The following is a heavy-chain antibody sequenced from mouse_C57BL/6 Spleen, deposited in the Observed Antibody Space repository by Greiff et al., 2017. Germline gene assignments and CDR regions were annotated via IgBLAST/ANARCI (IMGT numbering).Heavy chain of an antibody. Sequence: EVKLMESGGGLVQPKGSLKLSCAASGFSFNTYAMNWVRQAPGKGLEWVARIRSKSNNYATYYADSVKDRFTISRDDSESMLYLQMNNLKTEDTAMYYCVTGPLQAMDYWGQGTSVTVSS. CDR1: GFSFNTYA. V-gene: IGHV10-1*01. CDR2: IRSKSNNYAT. CDR3: VTGPLQAMDY. J-gene: IGHJ4*01.